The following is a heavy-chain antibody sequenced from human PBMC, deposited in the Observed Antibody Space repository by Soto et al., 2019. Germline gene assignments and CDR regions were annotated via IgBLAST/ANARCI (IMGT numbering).Heavy chain of an antibody. V-gene: IGHV3-15*07. CDR1: GFAFTNAW. CDR3: SPLMMTFGGVLLA. Sequence: GGSLRLSCAASGFAFTNAWMNWVRQAPGKGLEWVGLIKTEIDGVTTDYAAPVEGRFTISRDDSKNTVYLQMSSLKTEDTGVYYCSPLMMTFGGVLLAWGQGALVTVS. D-gene: IGHD3-16*01. J-gene: IGHJ4*02. CDR2: IKTEIDGVTT.